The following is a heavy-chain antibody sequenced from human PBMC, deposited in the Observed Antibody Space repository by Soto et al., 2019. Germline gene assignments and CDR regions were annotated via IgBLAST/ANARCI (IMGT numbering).Heavy chain of an antibody. V-gene: IGHV3-23*01. CDR2: ISGSGGST. D-gene: IGHD3-10*01. J-gene: IGHJ4*02. Sequence: EVPLLESGGGLVQPGGSLRLSCAASGFTFSNYAMNWVRQAPGKGLEWISVISGSGGSTYYADSVKGRFTISRDNSKNTLYLQMNSLRAEDTAVYYCAKRASGSYFDYWSQGTLVTVCS. CDR3: AKRASGSYFDY. CDR1: GFTFSNYA.